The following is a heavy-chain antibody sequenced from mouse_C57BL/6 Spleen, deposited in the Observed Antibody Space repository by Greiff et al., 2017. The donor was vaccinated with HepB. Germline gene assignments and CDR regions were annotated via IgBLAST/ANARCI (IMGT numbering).Heavy chain of an antibody. CDR2: IYPGDGDT. CDR1: GYAFSSSW. CDR3: ARSRLYYYGSSLDY. J-gene: IGHJ2*01. V-gene: IGHV1-82*01. Sequence: VQLVESGPELVKPGASVKISCTASGYAFSSSWMNWVKQRPGKGLEWIGRIYPGDGDTNYNGKFKGKATLAADTSSSTAYMQLSSLTSEYSAVYCCARSRLYYYGSSLDYWGQGTTLTVA. D-gene: IGHD1-1*01.